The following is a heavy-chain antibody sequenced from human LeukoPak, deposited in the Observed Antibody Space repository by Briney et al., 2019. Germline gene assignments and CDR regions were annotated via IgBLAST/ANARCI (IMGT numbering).Heavy chain of an antibody. D-gene: IGHD6-13*01. Sequence: PSETLSLTCTVSGGSISSGSYYWSWIRQPAGKGLEWIGRIYTSGSTNYNPSLKSRVTISVDTSKNQFSLKLSSVTAADTAVYYCARVAAAAGVRGYFDYWGQGTLVTVSS. J-gene: IGHJ4*02. CDR2: IYTSGST. V-gene: IGHV4-61*02. CDR3: ARVAAAAGVRGYFDY. CDR1: GGSISSGSYY.